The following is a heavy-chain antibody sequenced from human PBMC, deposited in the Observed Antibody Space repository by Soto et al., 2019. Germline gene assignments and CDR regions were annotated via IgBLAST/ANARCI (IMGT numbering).Heavy chain of an antibody. V-gene: IGHV1-18*04. J-gene: IGHJ4*02. CDR2: ISAYHGNT. Sequence: ASVKVTCKASGYTFTSYGISWVRQAPGQGLEWMGWISAYHGNTNYAQKLQGRVTMTTDTSTSTAYMELSSLRSEDTAVYYCARTLLGYCSGGSCWTNFDYWGQGTLVTVSS. CDR1: GYTFTSYG. CDR3: ARTLLGYCSGGSCWTNFDY. D-gene: IGHD2-15*01.